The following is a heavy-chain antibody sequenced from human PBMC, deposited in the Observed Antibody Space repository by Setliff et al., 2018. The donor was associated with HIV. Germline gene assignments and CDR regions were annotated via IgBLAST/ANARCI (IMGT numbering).Heavy chain of an antibody. CDR3: ARTPRIMVTLKGEYYYYYMDV. V-gene: IGHV1-18*01. CDR1: GYTFSDYG. J-gene: IGHJ6*03. Sequence: PSVKVSCKTSGYTFSDYGITWVRQAPGQGLEWMGWISVYNGNTNYAQKFQGRLSMSTASSTSTANMFLRSLRYDGTAVYYCARTPRIMVTLKGEYYYYYMDVWGKGTTVTVSS. CDR2: ISVYNGNT. D-gene: IGHD2-8*01.